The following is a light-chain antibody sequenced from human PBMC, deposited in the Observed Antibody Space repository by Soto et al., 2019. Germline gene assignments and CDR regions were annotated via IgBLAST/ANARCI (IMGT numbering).Light chain of an antibody. V-gene: IGLV2-14*03. CDR2: DVS. CDR1: SGDVGGYSY. J-gene: IGLJ2*01. Sequence: QSALTQPASVSGSPGQSITISCTGTSGDVGGYSYVSWYQQHPGKAPKLMIYDVSNRPSGVSDRFSGSKSGNTASLTISGLQAEDEADYYCSSYTSSSTRVVFGGGTKLTVL. CDR3: SSYTSSSTRVV.